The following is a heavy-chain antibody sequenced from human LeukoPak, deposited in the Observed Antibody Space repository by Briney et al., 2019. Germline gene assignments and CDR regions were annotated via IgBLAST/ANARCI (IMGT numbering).Heavy chain of an antibody. J-gene: IGHJ4*02. CDR1: GGSISSSSYY. Sequence: SETLSLTCTVSGGSISSSSYYWGWIRQPPGKGLEWIGSIYYSGSTYYNPSLKSRVTISVDTSKNQFSLKLSSVTAADTAVYYCARGPILVGIAVSLYYFDYWGQGTLVTVSS. CDR2: IYYSGST. CDR3: ARGPILVGIAVSLYYFDY. V-gene: IGHV4-39*07. D-gene: IGHD6-19*01.